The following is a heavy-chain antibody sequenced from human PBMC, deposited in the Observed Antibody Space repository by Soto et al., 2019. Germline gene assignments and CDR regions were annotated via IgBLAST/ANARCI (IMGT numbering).Heavy chain of an antibody. CDR2: ISAYNGNT. J-gene: IGHJ4*02. Sequence: ASVKVSCKASGYTFTRYGISWVRQAPGQGPEWMGWISAYNGNTNYAQKLQGRVTMTTDTSTSTGYMELRSLRSDDTAVYYCAREPGGGPWLGPSYDYWGQGTLVTVSS. V-gene: IGHV1-18*01. D-gene: IGHD6-19*01. CDR3: AREPGGGPWLGPSYDY. CDR1: GYTFTRYG.